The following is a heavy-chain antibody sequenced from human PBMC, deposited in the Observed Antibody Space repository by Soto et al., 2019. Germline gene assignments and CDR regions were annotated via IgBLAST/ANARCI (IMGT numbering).Heavy chain of an antibody. CDR2: VSGRGANT. V-gene: IGHV3-23*04. CDR3: AKDRGGFANGWEYFDF. Sequence: DVQLVESGGGFVQPGGSLRVSCAASGFTFISYTMGWVRQAPGKGLEWVSSVSGRGANTYYADSVKGRFTISRDNSKNTLYLQMNNLRGEDTAVYYCAKDRGGFANGWEYFDFWGQGTLVIVSS. D-gene: IGHD6-19*01. CDR1: GFTFISYT. J-gene: IGHJ4*02.